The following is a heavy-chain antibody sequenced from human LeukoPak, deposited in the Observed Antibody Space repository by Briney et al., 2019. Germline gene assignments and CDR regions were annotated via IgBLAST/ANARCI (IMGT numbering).Heavy chain of an antibody. Sequence: SETLSLTCTVSGYSVSSGYYWGWIRQPPGKGLEWIGSIYHSGSTYYNPSLKSRVTISVDTSKNQFSLKLSSVTAADTAVYYCARGRLVLGYWGQGTLVTVSS. CDR3: ARGRLVLGY. J-gene: IGHJ4*02. CDR2: IYHSGST. D-gene: IGHD6-19*01. CDR1: GYSVSSGYY. V-gene: IGHV4-38-2*02.